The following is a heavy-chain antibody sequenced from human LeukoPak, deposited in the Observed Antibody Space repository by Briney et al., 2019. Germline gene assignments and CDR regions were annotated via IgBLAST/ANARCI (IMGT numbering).Heavy chain of an antibody. Sequence: ASVKVSCKASGYTFTNYGITWVRQAPGQGLEWMGWINPNSGGTNYAQKFQGRVTMTRDTSISTAYMELSRLRSDDTAVYYCARGRAYYDILTGYADLPDYWGQGTLVTVSS. J-gene: IGHJ4*02. CDR2: INPNSGGT. CDR1: GYTFTNYG. CDR3: ARGRAYYDILTGYADLPDY. D-gene: IGHD3-9*01. V-gene: IGHV1-2*02.